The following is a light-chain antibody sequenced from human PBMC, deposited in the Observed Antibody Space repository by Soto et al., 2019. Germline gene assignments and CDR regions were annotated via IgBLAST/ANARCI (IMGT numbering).Light chain of an antibody. J-gene: IGLJ1*01. CDR1: SSDVGGHNY. CDR3: SSFTSSVTYV. CDR2: SVS. Sequence: QSALTQPRSVSGSPGQSITISCTGTSSDVGGHNYVSWYQQYPGKAPKLLLSSVSNRPSGVSDRFSGSKSGNTASLTISGLQIEDEADYYCSSFTSSVTYVFGTGTKVTVL. V-gene: IGLV2-11*01.